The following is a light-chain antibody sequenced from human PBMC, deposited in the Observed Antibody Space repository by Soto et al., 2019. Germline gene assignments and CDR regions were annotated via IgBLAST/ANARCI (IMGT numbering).Light chain of an antibody. Sequence: QSALTQPASVSGSPGQSITISCTGTSSDIGNYKLVSWFQQHPGKAPRLIIFAVTERPAGISVRFSGSKSGNTASLTISGLQAEDEADYYCSSYAGSSSDVFGTGTKLTVL. J-gene: IGLJ1*01. CDR1: SSDIGNYKL. CDR3: SSYAGSSSDV. V-gene: IGLV2-23*02. CDR2: AVT.